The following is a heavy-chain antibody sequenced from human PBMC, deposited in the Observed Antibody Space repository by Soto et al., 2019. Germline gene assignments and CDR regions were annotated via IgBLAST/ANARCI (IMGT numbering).Heavy chain of an antibody. V-gene: IGHV3-21*06. J-gene: IGHJ4*02. CDR2: ISSTTNYI. Sequence: GALRLSCAASGFIFTRYSMNWVRQAPGKGLEWVSSISSTTNYIYYGDSMKGRFTISRDNAKNSLYLEMNSLRAEDTAVYYCARESEDLTSNFDYWGQGTLVTVSS. CDR3: ARESEDLTSNFDY. CDR1: GFIFTRYS.